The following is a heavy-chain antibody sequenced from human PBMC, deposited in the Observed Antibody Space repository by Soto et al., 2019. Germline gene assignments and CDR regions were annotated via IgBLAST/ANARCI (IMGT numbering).Heavy chain of an antibody. CDR3: ARDRRLDDTSAQYYYYSMDV. Sequence: QVQLVQSGAEVKKPGASVKVSCKASGYTFTSYGISWVRQAPGQGHEWMGWISAYNGNTNYAQKLQGRVTMTTDTATRTAYMELGSLRSDDTAVYYCARDRRLDDTSAQYYYYSMDVCGQGSTVTVSS. D-gene: IGHD3-22*01. CDR1: GYTFTSYG. CDR2: ISAYNGNT. V-gene: IGHV1-18*01. J-gene: IGHJ6*02.